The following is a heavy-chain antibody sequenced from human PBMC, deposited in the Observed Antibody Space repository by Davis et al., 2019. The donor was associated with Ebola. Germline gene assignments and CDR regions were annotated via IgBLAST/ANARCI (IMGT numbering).Heavy chain of an antibody. Sequence: SVKVSCKASGGTFSSYAISWVRQPPGQGLEWMGAIIPIFGTANYAQTFQGRVTITADESTSTAYMELNSLRSEDTAVYYCARDRPYCSGGSCYYYLYGMDVWGQGTTVTVSS. CDR1: GGTFSSYA. D-gene: IGHD2-15*01. V-gene: IGHV1-69*13. J-gene: IGHJ6*02. CDR3: ARDRPYCSGGSCYYYLYGMDV. CDR2: IIPIFGTA.